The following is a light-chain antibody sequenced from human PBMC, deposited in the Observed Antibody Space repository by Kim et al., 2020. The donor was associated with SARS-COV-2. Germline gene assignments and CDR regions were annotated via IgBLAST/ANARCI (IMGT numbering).Light chain of an antibody. CDR2: EPN. CDR3: CSYAGSETWV. CDR1: SLDIGSHNF. J-gene: IGLJ3*02. Sequence: GQSVTISCTGTSLDIGSHNFVSWYKQYPCKAPKLMIFEPNKRPSGVSNLFSDSKSGNTASMTISGLQADDEADYYCCSYAGSETWVFGGGTKLTVL. V-gene: IGLV2-23*01.